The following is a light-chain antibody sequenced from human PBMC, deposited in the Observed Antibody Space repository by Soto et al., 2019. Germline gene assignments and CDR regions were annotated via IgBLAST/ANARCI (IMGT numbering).Light chain of an antibody. Sequence: ELAMTPSPATLSLSPGERDALSCRASQSITSELAWYQQKPGQPPRLLIYGASTRATGVPDRFTGSESGSELTLTISAVQSEDFAVYYCQQGHNWPFTFGQGTRLEI. J-gene: IGKJ2*01. CDR2: GAS. CDR3: QQGHNWPFT. CDR1: QSITSE. V-gene: IGKV3-15*01.